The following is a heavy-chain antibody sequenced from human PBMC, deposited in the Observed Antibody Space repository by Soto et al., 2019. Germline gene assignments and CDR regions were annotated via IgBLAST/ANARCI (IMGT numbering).Heavy chain of an antibody. CDR2: ISSSSSTI. V-gene: IGHV3-48*02. CDR1: GFTFSSYS. CDR3: ARGVVVVDATYGMDV. J-gene: IGHJ6*02. D-gene: IGHD2-15*01. Sequence: GGSRRLSCAASGFTFSSYSMNWVRQAPGKGLEWVSYISSSSSTIYYADSVKGRFTISRDNAKNSLYLQMNSLRDEDTAVYYCARGVVVVDATYGMDVWGQGTTVTVSS.